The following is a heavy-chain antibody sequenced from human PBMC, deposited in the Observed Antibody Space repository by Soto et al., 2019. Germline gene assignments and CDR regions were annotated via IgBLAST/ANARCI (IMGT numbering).Heavy chain of an antibody. J-gene: IGHJ6*02. CDR1: GGSITSYY. CDR2: IYYSGST. D-gene: IGHD1-20*01. Sequence: SETLSLTCTVSGGSITSYYWSWIRQPPGKGLEWIGYIYYSGSTNYNPSLKSRVTISVDTSKKQFSLKLSSVTAADTAVYYCARDHVVTGSYYGMDVWGQGTTVTVSS. V-gene: IGHV4-59*01. CDR3: ARDHVVTGSYYGMDV.